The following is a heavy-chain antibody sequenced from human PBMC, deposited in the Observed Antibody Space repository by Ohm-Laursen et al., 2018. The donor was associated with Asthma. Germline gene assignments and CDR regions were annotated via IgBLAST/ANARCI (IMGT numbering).Heavy chain of an antibody. CDR1: GASFSTYY. J-gene: IGHJ6*02. D-gene: IGHD3-22*01. Sequence: TLSLTCTLSGASFSTYYWGWIRQPPGKGLEWIGYIYSTGSTNYNPSLESRVTISIDTSTNQFSLKLSSVTAADTAVYYCARVGGGDSSGYPYYYGMDVWGQGTTVTVSS. V-gene: IGHV4-59*01. CDR2: IYSTGST. CDR3: ARVGGGDSSGYPYYYGMDV.